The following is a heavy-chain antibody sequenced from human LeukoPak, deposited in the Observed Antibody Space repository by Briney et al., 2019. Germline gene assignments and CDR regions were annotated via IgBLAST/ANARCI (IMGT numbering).Heavy chain of an antibody. Sequence: WGSLRLSCAASGFTFSSYGMHWVRQAPGKGLEWVAVMAYDGSNEYYADSVKGRFTISRDNSKNTLYLQVNSLRTEDAAVYYCAKDRSSSWSFDYWGQGTLVTVSS. J-gene: IGHJ4*02. CDR2: MAYDGSNE. V-gene: IGHV3-30*18. D-gene: IGHD6-13*01. CDR3: AKDRSSSWSFDY. CDR1: GFTFSSYG.